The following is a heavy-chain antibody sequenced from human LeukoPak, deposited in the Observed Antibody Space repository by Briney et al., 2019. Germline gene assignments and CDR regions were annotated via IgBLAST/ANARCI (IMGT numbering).Heavy chain of an antibody. CDR1: GGSISSGSYY. Sequence: SETLSLTCTVSGGSISSGSYYWSWLRQPAGTGLEWIGRIYTSGSTNYNPSLKRRVTISVDTSKNQFSLKLSSVTAADTAVYYCARDSKGSSWYPSFIIPFDYWGQGTLVTVSS. J-gene: IGHJ4*02. V-gene: IGHV4-61*02. CDR2: IYTSGST. CDR3: ARDSKGSSWYPSFIIPFDY. D-gene: IGHD6-13*01.